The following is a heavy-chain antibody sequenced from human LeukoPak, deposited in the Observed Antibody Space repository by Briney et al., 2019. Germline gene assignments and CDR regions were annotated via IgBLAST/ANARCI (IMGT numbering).Heavy chain of an antibody. CDR3: VDSSGYMGAFDI. Sequence: ASVKVSCTVSGYTLTELSMHWARQAPGKGLERMGGFDPEDGETIYAQKFQGRVTMTEDTSTDPDYMELSSLRSEDTAVYYCVDSSGYMGAFDIWGQGTMVTVSS. CDR1: GYTLTELS. CDR2: FDPEDGET. J-gene: IGHJ3*02. D-gene: IGHD3-22*01. V-gene: IGHV1-24*01.